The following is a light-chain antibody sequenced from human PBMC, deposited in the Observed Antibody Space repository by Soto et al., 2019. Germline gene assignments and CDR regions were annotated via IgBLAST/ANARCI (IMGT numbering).Light chain of an antibody. Sequence: QSALTQPPCGSGSPGQSVTCSCTGTSSDIGAYVSWYQHHPGKAPKLVISEVNRRPSGVPDRFSGAKSGNTASLTVSGLQAEIEADSYCGSYAGNNIFFFGGGTKVTVL. V-gene: IGLV2-8*01. CDR3: GSYAGNNIFF. CDR1: SSDIGAY. CDR2: EVN. J-gene: IGLJ2*01.